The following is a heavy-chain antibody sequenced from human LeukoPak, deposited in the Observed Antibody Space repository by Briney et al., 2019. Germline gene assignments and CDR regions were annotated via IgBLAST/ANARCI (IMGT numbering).Heavy chain of an antibody. CDR2: ISGSGGST. J-gene: IGHJ6*02. CDR1: GFTFSSYA. D-gene: IGHD3-9*01. Sequence: PGGSLRLSCAASGFTFSSYAMSWVRQAPGKGLEWVSAISGSGGSTYYADSVKGRFTISRGNSKNTLYLQMNSLRAEDTAVYYCANFLFDWSAGDYGMDVWGQGTTVTVSS. CDR3: ANFLFDWSAGDYGMDV. V-gene: IGHV3-23*01.